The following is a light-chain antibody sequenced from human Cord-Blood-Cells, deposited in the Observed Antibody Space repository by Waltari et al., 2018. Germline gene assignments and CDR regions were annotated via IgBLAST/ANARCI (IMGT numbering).Light chain of an antibody. CDR3: SSYTSSSTVV. V-gene: IGLV2-14*01. J-gene: IGLJ2*01. CDR1: SSDVGGYNY. CDR2: DVS. Sequence: QSALTQPASVSVSPGQSITISCTGTSSDVGGYNYVSWYQQHPGKAPKLMIYDVSNRPSGVSNRFAGSKSGNTASLTISGRQAEDEADYYCSSYTSSSTVVFGGGTKLTVL.